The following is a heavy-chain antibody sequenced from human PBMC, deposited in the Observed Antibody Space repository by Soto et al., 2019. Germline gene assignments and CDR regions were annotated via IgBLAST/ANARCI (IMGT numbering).Heavy chain of an antibody. V-gene: IGHV3-30*18. D-gene: IGHD3-22*01. CDR2: ISNDGGNK. CDR1: GFTFSSYG. Sequence: QVQLVESGGGVVQPGRSLRLSCAASGFTFSSYGMHWVRQPPGKGLEWGAVISNDGGNKYYADSVKGRFTISRDNSKNTLYLQMNSLRAEDTAVYYCAKSRRWLSPLDYWGQGTLVTVSS. J-gene: IGHJ4*02. CDR3: AKSRRWLSPLDY.